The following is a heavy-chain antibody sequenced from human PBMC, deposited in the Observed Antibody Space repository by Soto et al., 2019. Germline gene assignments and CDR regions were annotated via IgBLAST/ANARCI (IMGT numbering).Heavy chain of an antibody. CDR3: AREPGYCSSTSCYTGDAFDI. CDR2: IYYSGST. V-gene: IGHV4-61*01. Sequence: SETLSLTCTVSGGSVSSGSYYWSWIRQPPGKGLEWIGYIYYSGSTNYNPSLKSRVTISVDTSKNQFSLKLSSVTAADTAVYYCAREPGYCSSTSCYTGDAFDIWGQGTMVTVSS. CDR1: GGSVSSGSYY. J-gene: IGHJ3*02. D-gene: IGHD2-2*02.